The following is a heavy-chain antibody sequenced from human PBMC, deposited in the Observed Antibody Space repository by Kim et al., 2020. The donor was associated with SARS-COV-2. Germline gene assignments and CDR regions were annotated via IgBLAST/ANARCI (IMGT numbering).Heavy chain of an antibody. V-gene: IGHV4-61*01. J-gene: IGHJ5*02. D-gene: IGHD1-7*01. CDR3: ARARGGTENWFDP. CDR1: GGSVSSGFYY. Sequence: SETLSLTCTVSGGSVSSGFYYWSWIRQPPGKGLEWIGYIYYSGSTNYKSSLKSRVTISVDTSKNQFSLKLSSVTAADTAVYYCARARGGTENWFDPWGQGTLVTVSS. CDR2: IYYSGST.